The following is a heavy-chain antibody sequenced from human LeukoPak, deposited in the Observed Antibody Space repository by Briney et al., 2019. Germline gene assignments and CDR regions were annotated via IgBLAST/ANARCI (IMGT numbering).Heavy chain of an antibody. Sequence: SETLSLTCTVSGGSISSYYWSWIRQPAGKGLEWIGRFYTSGSTNYNPSLTSRVTISLDKSKNQFSLKLTSVTAADTAIYYCARGGAAGDAFDLWGQGTMVTVSS. CDR3: ARGGAAGDAFDL. CDR1: GGSISSYY. V-gene: IGHV4-4*07. D-gene: IGHD1-14*01. CDR2: FYTSGST. J-gene: IGHJ3*01.